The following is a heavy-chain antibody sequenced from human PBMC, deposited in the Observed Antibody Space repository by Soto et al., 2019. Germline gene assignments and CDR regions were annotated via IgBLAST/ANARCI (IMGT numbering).Heavy chain of an antibody. CDR3: ARDLWFYDSSVDTKRLSVDS. J-gene: IGHJ3*02. V-gene: IGHV1-18*01. Sequence: QDQLVQAGAEVKKPGASVKVSCKASVYSVSSYGFNWVRQVPGRGLEWMGWISAYNGNTTYAQSLQGRVNITTDPSTSTASLELRNLRCDDTAVDDCARDLWFYDSSVDTKRLSVDSWGYGTMVSVSS. CDR1: VYSVSSYG. CDR2: ISAYNGNT. D-gene: IGHD3-22*01.